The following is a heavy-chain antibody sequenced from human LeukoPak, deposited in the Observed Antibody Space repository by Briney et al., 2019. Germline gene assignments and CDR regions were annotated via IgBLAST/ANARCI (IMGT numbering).Heavy chain of an antibody. J-gene: IGHJ3*02. CDR2: IHHSGNT. V-gene: IGHV4-4*02. CDR3: ARSPDYYGTSGPGYAFDI. Sequence: SGTLSLTCAVSGGSISSTDWCSWVRQPPGKGLEWIGDIHHSGNTNYNPSLKSRVTIAVDKSKNQFSLKLRSVTAADTAVYFCARSPDYYGTSGPGYAFDIWGQGTVVTVSS. CDR1: GGSISSTDW. D-gene: IGHD3-22*01.